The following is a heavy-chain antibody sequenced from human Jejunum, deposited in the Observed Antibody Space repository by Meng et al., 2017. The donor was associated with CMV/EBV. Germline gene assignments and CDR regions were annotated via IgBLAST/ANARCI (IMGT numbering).Heavy chain of an antibody. D-gene: IGHD3/OR15-3a*01. CDR2: IKSKGSGGTT. V-gene: IGHV3-15*01. CDR3: AWDIANFLDK. Sequence: GKLVESGGGLVRPGGSLRVSCVGSGFNFNDAWMSWVRQAPRKGLEWIGRIKSKGSGGTTDYAASVKDRFIISRDDSKNTVYLQMNSLEIEDTAVYYCAWDIANFLDKWGQGALVTVSS. J-gene: IGHJ4*02. CDR1: GFNFNDAW.